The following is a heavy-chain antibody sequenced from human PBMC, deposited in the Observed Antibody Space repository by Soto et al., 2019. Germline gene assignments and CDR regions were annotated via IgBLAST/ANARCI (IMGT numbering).Heavy chain of an antibody. CDR2: IYHSGST. CDR1: DYSISSGYY. J-gene: IGHJ4*02. D-gene: IGHD1-26*01. V-gene: IGHV4-38-2*01. Sequence: SETLSLTCGVSDYSISSGYYWGWIRQPPGKGLEWIGNIYHSGSTHYNPALKSRVTISVDTSKNQFSLKLNSVTAADTAVYYCTRRGSSGTPVDYWGQGTLVTVYS. CDR3: TRRGSSGTPVDY.